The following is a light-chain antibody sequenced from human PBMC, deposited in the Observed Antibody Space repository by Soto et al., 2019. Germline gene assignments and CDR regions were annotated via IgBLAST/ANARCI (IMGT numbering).Light chain of an antibody. CDR3: QTWGTGSAIVV. Sequence: QSVLTQSPSASASLGASVKLTCTLSSGHSNYAIAWHQQQPEKGPRYLMKVNSGGSHIKGDGIPDRVSGSSSGAERYLFISSLQSEDEADYYCQTWGTGSAIVVFGGGTQLTVL. CDR1: SGHSNYA. V-gene: IGLV4-69*01. J-gene: IGLJ7*01. CDR2: VNSGGSH.